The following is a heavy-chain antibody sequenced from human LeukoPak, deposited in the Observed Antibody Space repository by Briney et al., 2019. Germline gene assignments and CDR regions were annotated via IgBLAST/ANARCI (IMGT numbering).Heavy chain of an antibody. D-gene: IGHD3-10*01. Sequence: ASVKVSCKASGYTFTSYYMHWVRQAPGQGLEWMGIINPSGGSTSYAQKFQGRVTMTRDMSTSTVYMELSSLRSEDTAVYYCARDEYYYGSGSYYTFDYWGQGTLVTVSS. CDR1: GYTFTSYY. J-gene: IGHJ4*02. V-gene: IGHV1-46*01. CDR3: ARDEYYYGSGSYYTFDY. CDR2: INPSGGST.